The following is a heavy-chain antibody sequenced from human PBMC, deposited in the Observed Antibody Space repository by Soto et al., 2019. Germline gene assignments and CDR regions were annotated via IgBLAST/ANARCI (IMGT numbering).Heavy chain of an antibody. CDR1: GFTLSDYG. J-gene: IGHJ5*02. CDR3: ARPYSSNSNWFDP. D-gene: IGHD6-19*01. V-gene: IGHV3-33*01. CDR2: LRDDADDA. Sequence: GGSLRLSCAASGFTLSDYGMHWVRQSPGKGLEWVAVLRDDADDAYYVDSVKGRFTISRDNSKNTLYLQMNYLRAEDTAVYYCARPYSSNSNWFDPWGQGTLVTVSS.